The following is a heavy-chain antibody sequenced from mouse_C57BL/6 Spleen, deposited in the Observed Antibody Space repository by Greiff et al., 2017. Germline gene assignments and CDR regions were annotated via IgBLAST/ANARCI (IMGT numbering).Heavy chain of an antibody. J-gene: IGHJ2*01. Sequence: QVQLQQSGAELVKPGASVKLSCKASGYTFTSYWMHWVKQRPGQGLEWIGMIHPNSGSTNYNEKFKSKATLTVDKSSSTAYMQLSSLTSDSSAVYYCAIFITTARSLYWGQGTTLTVSS. V-gene: IGHV1-64*01. CDR1: GYTFTSYW. CDR2: IHPNSGST. D-gene: IGHD1-1*01. CDR3: AIFITTARSLY.